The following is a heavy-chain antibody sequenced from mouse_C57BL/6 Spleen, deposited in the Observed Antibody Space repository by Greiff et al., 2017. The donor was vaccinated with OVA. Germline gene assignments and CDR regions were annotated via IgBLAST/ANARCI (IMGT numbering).Heavy chain of an antibody. D-gene: IGHD4-1*01. CDR3: AREVLGLDY. CDR1: GYTFTSYW. V-gene: IGHV1-50*01. Sequence: VQLQQSGAELVKPGASVKLSCKASGYTFTSYWMQWVKQRPGQGLEWIGEIDPSDSYTNYNQKFKGKATLTVDTSSSTAYMQLSSLTSEDSAVYYCAREVLGLDYWGQGTTLTVSS. J-gene: IGHJ2*01. CDR2: IDPSDSYT.